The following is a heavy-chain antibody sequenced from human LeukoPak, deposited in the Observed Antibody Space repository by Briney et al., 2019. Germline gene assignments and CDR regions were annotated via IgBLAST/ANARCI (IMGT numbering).Heavy chain of an antibody. CDR3: ARASCCYSFDY. CDR2: IYHSGST. Sequence: PSQTLSLTCTVSGGSISSGGYYWSWIRQPPGKGLEWIGYIYHSGSTYYNPSLKSRVTISVDRSKNQFSLKLSSVTAADTAVYYCARASCCYSFDYWGQGTLVTVSS. J-gene: IGHJ4*02. CDR1: GGSISSGGYY. D-gene: IGHD2-21*02. V-gene: IGHV4-30-2*01.